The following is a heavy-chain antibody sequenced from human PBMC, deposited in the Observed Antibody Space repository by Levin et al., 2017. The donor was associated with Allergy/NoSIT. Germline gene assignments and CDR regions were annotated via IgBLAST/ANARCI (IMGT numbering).Heavy chain of an antibody. CDR2: ISYDGSNK. V-gene: IGHV3-30*04. J-gene: IGHJ4*02. CDR1: GFTFSSYA. CDR3: AREVIAAAGTFDY. Sequence: PGGSLRLSCAASGFTFSSYAMHWVRQAPGKGLEWVAVISYDGSNKYYADSVKGRFTISRDNSKNTLYLQMNSLRAEDTAVYYCAREVIAAAGTFDYWGQGTLVTVSS. D-gene: IGHD6-13*01.